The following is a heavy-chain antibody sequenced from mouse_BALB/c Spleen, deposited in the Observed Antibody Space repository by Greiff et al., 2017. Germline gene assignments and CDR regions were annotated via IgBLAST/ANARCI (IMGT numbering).Heavy chain of an antibody. Sequence: EVQLQESGPGLVKPSQSLSLTCTVTGYSITSDYAWNWIRQFPGNKLEWMGYISYSGSTSYNPSLKSRISITRDTSKNQFFLQLNSVTTEDTATYYCAKRNSHYEGYYAMDYWGQGTSVTVSS. J-gene: IGHJ4*01. V-gene: IGHV3-2*02. D-gene: IGHD1-1*01. CDR2: ISYSGST. CDR1: GYSITSDYA. CDR3: AKRNSHYEGYYAMDY.